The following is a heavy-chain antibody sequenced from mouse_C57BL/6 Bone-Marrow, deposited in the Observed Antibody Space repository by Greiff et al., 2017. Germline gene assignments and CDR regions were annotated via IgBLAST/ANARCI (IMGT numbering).Heavy chain of an antibody. CDR3: ARVGYYGNHYFDY. CDR1: GFTFSDYY. D-gene: IGHD2-1*01. J-gene: IGHJ2*01. V-gene: IGHV5-16*01. CDR2: INYDGSST. Sequence: EVKLVESEGGLVQPGSSMKLSCTASGFTFSDYYMAWVRQVPEKGLEWVANINYDGSSTYYLDSLKSRFIISRYNAKNILYLQMSSLKSEDTATYYCARVGYYGNHYFDYWGQGTTLTVSS.